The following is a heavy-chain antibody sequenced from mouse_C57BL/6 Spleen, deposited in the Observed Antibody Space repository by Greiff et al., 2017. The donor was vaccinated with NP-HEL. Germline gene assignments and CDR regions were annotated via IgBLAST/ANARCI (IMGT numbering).Heavy chain of an antibody. CDR1: GYTFTTYP. CDR2: FHPYNDDT. Sequence: QVQLKESGAELVKPGASVKMSCKASGYTFTTYPIEWMKQNHGKSLEWIGNFHPYNDDTKYNEKFKGKATLTVEKSSSTVYLELSRLTSDDSAVYYCARGDLLWNYFDYWGQGTTLTVSS. D-gene: IGHD2-1*01. V-gene: IGHV1-47*01. CDR3: ARGDLLWNYFDY. J-gene: IGHJ2*01.